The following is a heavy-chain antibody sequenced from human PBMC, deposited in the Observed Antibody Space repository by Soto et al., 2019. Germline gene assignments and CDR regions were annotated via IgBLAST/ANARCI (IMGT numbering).Heavy chain of an antibody. V-gene: IGHV3-7*03. CDR1: GGSFSGYY. D-gene: IGHD3-22*01. Sequence: ETLSLTCAVYGGSFSGYYWSWIRQPPGKGLEWVANIKQDGSEKYYVDSVKGRFTISRDNAKNSLYLQMNSLRAEDTAVYYCARGSTYYYDSSGYYIYYFDYWGQGTLVTVSS. J-gene: IGHJ4*02. CDR2: IKQDGSEK. CDR3: ARGSTYYYDSSGYYIYYFDY.